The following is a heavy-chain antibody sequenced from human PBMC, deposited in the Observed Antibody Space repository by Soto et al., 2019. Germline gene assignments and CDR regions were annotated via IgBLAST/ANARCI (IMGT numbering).Heavy chain of an antibody. V-gene: IGHV1-69*12. J-gene: IGHJ4*02. Sequence: QVQLVQSGAEVKKPESSVKVSCTAPGGTFSTYAISWVRQAPGQGLEWMGGIIPMFGTANYAQRFQDRVTITADESTNTVYMELSSLRSEDTAVYFCASGIQLWLRRINNGYSDWGQGTLVTVSS. CDR1: GGTFSTYA. CDR2: IIPMFGTA. D-gene: IGHD5-18*01. CDR3: ASGIQLWLRRINNGYSD.